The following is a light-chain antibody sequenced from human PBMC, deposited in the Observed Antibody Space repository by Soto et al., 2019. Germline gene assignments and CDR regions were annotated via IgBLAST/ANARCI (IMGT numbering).Light chain of an antibody. CDR3: SSYAGSNIHYV. Sequence: QSVLTRPPSASGSPGQSVTISCTGTSSDVGGYRYVSWYQQHPGKAPKLIIYEVTKRPSGVPDRFSGYKSGNTASLTVSGLQTEHEADYYCSSYAGSNIHYVFGTGTKVTVL. CDR1: SSDVGGYRY. CDR2: EVT. J-gene: IGLJ1*01. V-gene: IGLV2-8*01.